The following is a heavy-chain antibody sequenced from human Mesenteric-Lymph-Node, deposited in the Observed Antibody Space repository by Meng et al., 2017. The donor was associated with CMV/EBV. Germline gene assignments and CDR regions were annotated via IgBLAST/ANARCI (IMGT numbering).Heavy chain of an antibody. CDR2: INPNSGGT. V-gene: IGHV1-2*02. D-gene: IGHD3-22*01. CDR3: ARAALYYYDSSGYYDDAFDI. J-gene: IGHJ3*02. Sequence: ASVKVSCKASGYTFTSYGISWVRQAPGQGLEWMGWINPNSGGTNYAQKFQGRVTMTRDTSISTAYMELSRLRSDDTAVYYCARAALYYYDSSGYYDDAFDIWGQGTMVTVSS. CDR1: GYTFTSYG.